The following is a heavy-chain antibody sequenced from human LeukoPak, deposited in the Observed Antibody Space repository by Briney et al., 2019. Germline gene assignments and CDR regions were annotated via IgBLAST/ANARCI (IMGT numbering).Heavy chain of an antibody. Sequence: ASVKVSCKASGYTFTGYYMHWVRQAPGQGLEWMGWINPNSGDTKYAQKFQGRVTMTRDTSISTAYMELSRLRSDDTAVYYCARPLRYFDWLSSYYYYGMDVWGQGTTVTVSS. D-gene: IGHD3-9*01. J-gene: IGHJ6*02. CDR3: ARPLRYFDWLSSYYYYGMDV. V-gene: IGHV1-2*02. CDR2: INPNSGDT. CDR1: GYTFTGYY.